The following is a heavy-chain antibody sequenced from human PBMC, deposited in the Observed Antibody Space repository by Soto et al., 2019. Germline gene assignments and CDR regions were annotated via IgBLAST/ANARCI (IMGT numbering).Heavy chain of an antibody. CDR3: ARVPHIRGQLAPFDY. CDR2: ISAYIGNT. CDR1: GYTFTSYG. Sequence: QVQLVQSGAEVKKPGASVKVSCKASGYTFTSYGISWVRQAPGQGLEWMGWISAYIGNTNDAQKLQGRVTMTTDTSTSTAYMELRSLRSDDTAVYYCARVPHIRGQLAPFDYWGQGTLVTVSS. D-gene: IGHD6-6*01. J-gene: IGHJ4*02. V-gene: IGHV1-18*01.